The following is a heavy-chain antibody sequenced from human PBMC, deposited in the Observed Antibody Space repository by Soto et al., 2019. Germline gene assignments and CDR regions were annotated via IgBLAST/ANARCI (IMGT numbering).Heavy chain of an antibody. J-gene: IGHJ4*02. CDR3: AKDRTVAARNFDS. Sequence: EVQLLESGGGLVQPGGSLRLSCAASGFAFSNYAMHWVRQAPGKGLEWVSSISTSIDATYYADSVKGRFTISRDDSKNTLYLQMNILRADDSAVYYCAKDRTVAARNFDSWGQGTQVTVSS. CDR1: GFAFSNYA. D-gene: IGHD5-18*01. V-gene: IGHV3-23*01. CDR2: ISTSIDAT.